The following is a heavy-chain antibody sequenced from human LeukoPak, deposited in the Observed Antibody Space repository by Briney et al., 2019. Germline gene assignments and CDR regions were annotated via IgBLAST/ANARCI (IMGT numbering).Heavy chain of an antibody. CDR3: ALDRNFNYDRVYFEE. CDR1: GFSFGDYY. Sequence: GSRRLSCARSGFSFGDYYLSWISPAPGEGREWLSYISSRADKTNYADSVKVRFTRSRDNSKKTVFLQMKSLRAEDTAFYYCALDRNFNYDRVYFEEWGQGTQVTISS. D-gene: IGHD3-9*01. V-gene: IGHV3-11*01. J-gene: IGHJ4*02. CDR2: ISSRADKT.